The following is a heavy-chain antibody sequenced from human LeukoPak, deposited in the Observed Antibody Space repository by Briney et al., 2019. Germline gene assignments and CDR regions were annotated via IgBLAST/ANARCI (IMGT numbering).Heavy chain of an antibody. J-gene: IGHJ4*02. Sequence: ASVKVSCKASGYTFTSYGISWVRQAPGQGLEWMGWISAYNGNTNYAQKLQGRVTMTTDTSTSTAYMELRSLRSDDTAVYYCARDRAVQAWGDHIVGATNYWGQGTLVTVSS. CDR1: GYTFTSYG. CDR2: ISAYNGNT. CDR3: ARDRAVQAWGDHIVGATNY. V-gene: IGHV1-18*01. D-gene: IGHD1-26*01.